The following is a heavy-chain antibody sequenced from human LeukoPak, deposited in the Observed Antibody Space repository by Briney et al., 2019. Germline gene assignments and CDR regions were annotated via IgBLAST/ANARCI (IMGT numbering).Heavy chain of an antibody. CDR1: GFTFSGYS. CDR3: APHVGGSYY. V-gene: IGHV3-48*01. Sequence: GGSLRLSCAASGFTFSGYSVNWVRQAPGKGLEWVSYINRISNIIDYADSVKGRFTISTDNAKNSLYLQMNSLRAEDTAVYYCAPHVGGSYYWGQGTLVTVSS. J-gene: IGHJ4*02. CDR2: INRISNII. D-gene: IGHD3-10*01.